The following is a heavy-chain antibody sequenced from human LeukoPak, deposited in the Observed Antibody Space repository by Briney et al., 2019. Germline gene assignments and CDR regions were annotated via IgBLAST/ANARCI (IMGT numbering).Heavy chain of an antibody. J-gene: IGHJ4*02. CDR2: IKQDGSEQ. CDR1: GFTFSHYY. V-gene: IGHV3-7*01. CDR3: ARRVSSS. Sequence: GGFLRLSCAASGFTFSHYYMSWVRQAPGKGLEWVANIKQDGSEQFYLDSVKGRFTISRDNAKNALYLQMHSLRVEDTAVYYCARRVSSSWGQGTLVTVSS. D-gene: IGHD3-16*02.